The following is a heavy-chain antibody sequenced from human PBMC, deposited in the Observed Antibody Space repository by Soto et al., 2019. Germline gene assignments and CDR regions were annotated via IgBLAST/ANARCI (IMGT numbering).Heavy chain of an antibody. J-gene: IGHJ4*02. CDR1: GFQFGSYA. V-gene: IGHV3-30*04. D-gene: IGHD3-3*01. CDR3: AREGVFGLVPITPPDY. Sequence: VQLVQSGGGVVQPGGSLRLSCAATGFQFGSYAMHWVRQAPGRGLEWVAHISYDGSQTYYGDSVKGRLTIARDNSEKTLYLEMNSLRLQDTAVYYCAREGVFGLVPITPPDYWGQGVLVSVSS. CDR2: ISYDGSQT.